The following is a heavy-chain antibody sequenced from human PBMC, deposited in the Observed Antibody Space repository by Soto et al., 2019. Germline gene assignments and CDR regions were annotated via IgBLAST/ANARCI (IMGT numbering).Heavy chain of an antibody. CDR1: GYPFTSYG. V-gene: IGHV1-18*01. CDR3: AGGIIVVAPYYYMDV. CDR2: ISGYNGNT. J-gene: IGHJ6*03. Sequence: ASVKVSCKASGYPFTSYGVSWVRQAPGQGLEWMGWISGYNGNTQYAQKFQGRVTVTTDTPTSTAYMELRSLRPDDTAVYYCAGGIIVVAPYYYMDVWGNGTTVTVSS. D-gene: IGHD2-2*01.